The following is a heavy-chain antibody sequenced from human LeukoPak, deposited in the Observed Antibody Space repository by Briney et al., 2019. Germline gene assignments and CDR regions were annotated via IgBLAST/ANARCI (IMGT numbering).Heavy chain of an antibody. CDR1: GFTFSSYT. J-gene: IGHJ3*02. CDR3: ARDRDTAMVHDAFDI. D-gene: IGHD5-18*01. CDR2: IVGSGGST. V-gene: IGHV3-23*01. Sequence: GGSLRLSCAASGFTFSSYTMNWVRQAPGKGLEWVSAIVGSGGSTYYADSVKGRFTISRDNSKNTLFLQMNSLRAEDTAVFYCARDRDTAMVHDAFDIWGQGTMVTVSS.